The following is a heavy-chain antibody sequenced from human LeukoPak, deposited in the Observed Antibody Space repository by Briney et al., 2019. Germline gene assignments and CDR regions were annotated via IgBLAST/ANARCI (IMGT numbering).Heavy chain of an antibody. CDR3: AKEDRQQWLVDY. CDR1: GFPFSSYE. D-gene: IGHD6-19*01. Sequence: GGPLRLSCAASGFPFSSYEMNWVRQAPGKGLEWVSYISGSGSTIYYADAVKGRFTVSRDNAKNSLYLQMNSLRAEDTAVYYCAKEDRQQWLVDYWGQGTLVTVSS. J-gene: IGHJ4*02. CDR2: ISGSGSTI. V-gene: IGHV3-48*03.